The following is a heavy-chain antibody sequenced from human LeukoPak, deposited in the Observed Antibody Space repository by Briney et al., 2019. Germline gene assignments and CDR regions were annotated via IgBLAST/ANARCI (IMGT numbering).Heavy chain of an antibody. CDR2: INHNGNVN. CDR1: GFTFSSYW. Sequence: PGGSLRLSCAASGFTFSSYWMNWARQAPGKGLEWVASINHNGNVNYYVDSVKGRFIISRDNSKNTLSLQLNSLRPEDTALYYCAKHFCTGLDCCLFDSWGQGTLVTVSS. J-gene: IGHJ4*02. D-gene: IGHD3/OR15-3a*01. V-gene: IGHV3-7*03. CDR3: AKHFCTGLDCCLFDS.